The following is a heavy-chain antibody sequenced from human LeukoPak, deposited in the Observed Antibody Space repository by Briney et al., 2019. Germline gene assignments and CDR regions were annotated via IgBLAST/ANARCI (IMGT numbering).Heavy chain of an antibody. J-gene: IGHJ5*02. Sequence: SVKVSCKASGGTFSSYAISWVRQAPGQGLEWMGGIIPIFGTANYAQKFQGRVTITADKSTSTAYMELSSLRSEDTAVYYCARYSGYDYLQWFDPWGQGTLVTVSS. CDR1: GGTFSSYA. V-gene: IGHV1-69*06. D-gene: IGHD5-12*01. CDR3: ARYSGYDYLQWFDP. CDR2: IIPIFGTA.